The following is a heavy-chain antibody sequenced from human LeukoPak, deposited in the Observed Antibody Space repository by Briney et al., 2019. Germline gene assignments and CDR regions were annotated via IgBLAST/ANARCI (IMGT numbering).Heavy chain of an antibody. J-gene: IGHJ4*02. CDR1: GGSISSYY. D-gene: IGHD6-13*01. CDR2: IYYSGST. Sequence: PSETLSLTCTVSGGSISSYYWSWIRQPPGKGLEWIGYIYYSGSTNYNPSLKSRVTISVDTSKNQFSLKLSSVTAADTAVYYCARLGWQQHFDYWGQGTLATVSS. CDR3: ARLGWQQHFDY. V-gene: IGHV4-59*01.